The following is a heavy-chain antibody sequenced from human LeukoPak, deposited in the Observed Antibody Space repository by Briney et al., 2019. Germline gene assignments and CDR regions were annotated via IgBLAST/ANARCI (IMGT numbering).Heavy chain of an antibody. J-gene: IGHJ4*02. D-gene: IGHD6-19*01. V-gene: IGHV3-66*02. CDR2: IYSGGRT. CDR3: ARGSTRIAVAVV. CDR1: GFTVSRNY. Sequence: GGCLRLAWALAGFTVSRNYIGWVRQAPGRGLGCGLVIYSGGRTYYADSVKGRFTISRDNSKNTLYLQMNSLRAEDTAVYYCARGSTRIAVAVVWGQGTLVTVSS.